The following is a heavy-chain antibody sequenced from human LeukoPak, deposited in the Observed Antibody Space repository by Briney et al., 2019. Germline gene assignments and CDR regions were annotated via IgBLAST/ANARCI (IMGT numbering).Heavy chain of an antibody. CDR1: GFTFSGSA. Sequence: GGSLRLSCAASGFTFSGSAMHWVRQASGKGLEWVGRIRSKANSYATAYAASVKGRFTISRDDSKNTAYLQMNSLKTEDTAVYYCTRPGSSGLTVPYWGQGTLDTVSS. V-gene: IGHV3-73*01. D-gene: IGHD3-22*01. J-gene: IGHJ4*02. CDR2: IRSKANSYAT. CDR3: TRPGSSGLTVPY.